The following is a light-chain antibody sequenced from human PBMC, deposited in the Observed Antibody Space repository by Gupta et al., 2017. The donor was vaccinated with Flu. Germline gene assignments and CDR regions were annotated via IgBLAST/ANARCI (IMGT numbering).Light chain of an antibody. CDR1: QGISSY. CDR2: AAS. Sequence: PSSRSASTGDRVTITCRASQGISSYLAWYQQKPGKAPKLLIYAASTLQSGVPSRFSGSGSGTDFTLTISCLQSEDFATYYCQQYYSYPWTFGQGTKVEIK. J-gene: IGKJ1*01. V-gene: IGKV1-8*01. CDR3: QQYYSYPWT.